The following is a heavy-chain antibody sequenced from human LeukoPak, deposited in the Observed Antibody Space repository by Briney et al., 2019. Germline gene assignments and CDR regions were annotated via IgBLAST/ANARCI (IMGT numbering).Heavy chain of an antibody. J-gene: IGHJ4*02. CDR1: GFTFSSYA. CDR3: AKDKVGNRYRPLLIFDY. CDR2: ISGSGGST. V-gene: IGHV3-23*01. Sequence: GGSLRLSCAASGFTFSSYAMSWVRQAPGKGLEWVSAISGSGGSTYYADSVKGRFTISRDNSKNTLYLQMNSLRAEDTAVYHCAKDKVGNRYRPLLIFDYWGQGTLVTVSS. D-gene: IGHD2/OR15-2a*01.